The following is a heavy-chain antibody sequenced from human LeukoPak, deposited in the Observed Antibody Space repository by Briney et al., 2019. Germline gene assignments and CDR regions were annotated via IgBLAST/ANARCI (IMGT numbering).Heavy chain of an antibody. Sequence: SETLSLTCAVYGGSFSGYYWSWIRQPPGKGLEWIGEINHSGSTNYNPSLKSRVTISVDTSKNQFSLKLSSVTAADTAVYYCARVPRDRLYYYDSSGYGAFDIWGQGTMVTVSS. CDR3: ARVPRDRLYYYDSSGYGAFDI. D-gene: IGHD3-22*01. CDR2: INHSGST. J-gene: IGHJ3*02. V-gene: IGHV4-34*01. CDR1: GGSFSGYY.